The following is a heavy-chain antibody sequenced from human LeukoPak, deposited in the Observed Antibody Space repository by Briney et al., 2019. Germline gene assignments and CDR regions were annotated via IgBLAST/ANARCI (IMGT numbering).Heavy chain of an antibody. CDR2: ISGYSGNT. D-gene: IGHD3-10*01. Sequence: ASVKVSCKASGYTFTTYGISWVRQAPGQGLEWMGWISGYSGNTKSAQKLQDRVTMTTDTSTSTAYMELSSLRSEDTAVYYCARNYYYGSGSYYTRPFDYWGQGTLVTVSS. V-gene: IGHV1-18*01. CDR3: ARNYYYGSGSYYTRPFDY. J-gene: IGHJ4*02. CDR1: GYTFTTYG.